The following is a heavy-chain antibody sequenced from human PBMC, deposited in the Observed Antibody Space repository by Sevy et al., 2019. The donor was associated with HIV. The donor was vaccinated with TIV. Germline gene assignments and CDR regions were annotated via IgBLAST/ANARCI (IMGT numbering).Heavy chain of an antibody. V-gene: IGHV3-30-3*01. J-gene: IGHJ3*02. D-gene: IGHD3-16*01. Sequence: GGSLRLSCAASGFTFSSYAMHWVRQAPGKGLEWVAVISYDGSNKYYADSVKGRFTISSDNSKNTLYLQMNSLRAEDTAVYYCARDFAPGIMITFGGVADDAFDIWGQGTMVTVSS. CDR1: GFTFSSYA. CDR3: ARDFAPGIMITFGGVADDAFDI. CDR2: ISYDGSNK.